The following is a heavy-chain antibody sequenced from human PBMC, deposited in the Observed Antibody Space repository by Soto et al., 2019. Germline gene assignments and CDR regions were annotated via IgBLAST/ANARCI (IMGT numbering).Heavy chain of an antibody. V-gene: IGHV3-23*01. D-gene: IGHD3-16*01. CDR3: AEAAAPLLYLCDS. Sequence: GGSLRLSCSASGFTFSTYHMNWVRQAPGKGLEWVSTISGSGGDTFYADSVKGRFTVSRDNSRNTVYLQMRRLRAEDTAVYFCAEAAAPLLYLCDSWVQGALVTVSS. CDR1: GFTFSTYH. J-gene: IGHJ5*01. CDR2: ISGSGGDT.